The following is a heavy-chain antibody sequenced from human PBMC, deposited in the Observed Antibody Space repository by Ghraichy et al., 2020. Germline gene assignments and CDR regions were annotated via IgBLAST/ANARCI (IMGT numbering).Heavy chain of an antibody. CDR1: GGSISSYY. CDR3: ARSGAGSDWDYYYYYGMDV. Sequence: SETLSLTCTVSGGSISSYYWSWIRQPPGKGLEWIGYIYSSGSTNFNPSLKSRVTISVDTSKNQFSLRLSSVTAADTAVYYCARSGAGSDWDYYYYYGMDVWGQWTTVTVSS. J-gene: IGHJ6*02. V-gene: IGHV4-59*01. CDR2: IYSSGST. D-gene: IGHD3/OR15-3a*01.